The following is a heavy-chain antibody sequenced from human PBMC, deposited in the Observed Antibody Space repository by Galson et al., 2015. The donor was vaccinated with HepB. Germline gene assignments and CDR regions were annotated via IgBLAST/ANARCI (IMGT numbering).Heavy chain of an antibody. V-gene: IGHV3-11*01. CDR3: ARAARWIDP. Sequence: SLRLSCAASGFTFNDYFMTWIRQAPGKGLEWVSYINGDGTTLYYADSVKGRFTISRDNAKNSLYLQMNSLRVEDSAIYYCARAARWIDPWGQGTRVTVSS. CDR1: GFTFNDYF. J-gene: IGHJ5*02. CDR2: INGDGTTL.